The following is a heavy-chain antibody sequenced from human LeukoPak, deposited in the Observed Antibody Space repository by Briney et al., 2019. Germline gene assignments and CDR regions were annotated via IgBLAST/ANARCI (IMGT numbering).Heavy chain of an antibody. CDR3: AREDDWNYEDY. D-gene: IGHD1-7*01. CDR1: RFTFSNYW. CDR2: IKQDGSEK. Sequence: PGGSLRLSCAASRFTFSNYWMSWVRGAPGRGREGVANIKQDGSEKYYLNSVKGRFTISRDNDKNSLYLQMNSLRAEDTAIYYCAREDDWNYEDYWGQGTLVTVSS. J-gene: IGHJ4*02. V-gene: IGHV3-7*01.